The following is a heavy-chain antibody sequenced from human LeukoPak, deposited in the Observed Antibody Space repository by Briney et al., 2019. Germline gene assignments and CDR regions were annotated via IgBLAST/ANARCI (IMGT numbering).Heavy chain of an antibody. D-gene: IGHD3-10*01. CDR2: IYYSGST. CDR3: ATLRGSQRWFDP. Sequence: PSETLSLTCTVSGGSISSYYWSWIRQPPGKGLEWIGYIYYSGSTNYNPSLKSRVTISVDTSKNQFSLKLSSVTAADTAVYYCATLRGSQRWFDPWGQGTLVTVSS. J-gene: IGHJ5*02. CDR1: GGSISSYY. V-gene: IGHV4-59*01.